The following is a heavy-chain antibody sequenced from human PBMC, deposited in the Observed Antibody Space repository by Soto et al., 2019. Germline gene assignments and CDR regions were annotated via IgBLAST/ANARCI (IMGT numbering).Heavy chain of an antibody. D-gene: IGHD2-15*01. CDR1: GYTFTSYD. J-gene: IGHJ5*01. Sequence: QVQLVQSGAEVKKPGASVKVSCKASGYTFTSYDINWVRQATGQGLEWMGWMNPSSGNTGYAQKFQSRVSVTRHSCISTAYMELSSLRPEDTAVYYCAGGRRCRCGSFYHNGSDPWGQGTLVSVSS. V-gene: IGHV1-8*01. CDR2: MNPSSGNT. CDR3: AGGRRCRCGSFYHNGSDP.